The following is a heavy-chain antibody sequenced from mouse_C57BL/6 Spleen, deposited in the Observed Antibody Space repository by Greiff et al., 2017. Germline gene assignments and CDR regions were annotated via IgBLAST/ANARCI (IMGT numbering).Heavy chain of an antibody. CDR3: AMSLYYYGSSFYYAMDY. CDR1: GFTFSSYA. J-gene: IGHJ4*01. Sequence: EVMLVESGGGLVKPGGSLKLSCAASGFTFSSYAMSWVRQTPEKRLEWVATISDGGSYTYYPDNVKGRFTISRDNAKNNLYLQMSHLKSDDTAFYYCAMSLYYYGSSFYYAMDYWGQGTSVTVSS. D-gene: IGHD1-1*01. V-gene: IGHV5-4*03. CDR2: ISDGGSYT.